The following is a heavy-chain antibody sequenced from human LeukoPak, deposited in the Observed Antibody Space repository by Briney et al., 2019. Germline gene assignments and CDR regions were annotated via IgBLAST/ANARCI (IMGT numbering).Heavy chain of an antibody. D-gene: IGHD3-16*01. Sequence: ASVKVSCKASGGTFSSYAISWVRQAPGQGLEWMGRIIPILGIANYAQKFQGRVTITADKSTSTAYMELSSLRSEDTAVYYCARERLPIPAYYFDYWGQGTLVTVSS. CDR1: GGTFSSYA. CDR3: ARERLPIPAYYFDY. J-gene: IGHJ4*02. CDR2: IIPILGIA. V-gene: IGHV1-69*04.